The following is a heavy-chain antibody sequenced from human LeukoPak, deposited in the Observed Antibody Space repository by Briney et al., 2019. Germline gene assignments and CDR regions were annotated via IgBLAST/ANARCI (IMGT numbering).Heavy chain of an antibody. Sequence: SETLSLTCTVSGGSISGYYWSWIRQPPEKGLEWIGYIYYNGITNYNPSLKSRVTISVDTSKNQFSLKLSSVTAADTAVYYCARIVAGTTSHYFDYWGQGTLVTVSS. CDR2: IYYNGIT. J-gene: IGHJ4*02. CDR1: GGSISGYY. D-gene: IGHD1-7*01. CDR3: ARIVAGTTSHYFDY. V-gene: IGHV4-59*01.